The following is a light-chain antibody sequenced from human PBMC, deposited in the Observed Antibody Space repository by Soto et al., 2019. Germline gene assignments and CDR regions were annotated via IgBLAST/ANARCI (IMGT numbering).Light chain of an antibody. V-gene: IGLV2-14*01. CDR1: SSDVGGYDY. CDR3: SSYTSGSAWV. CDR2: EVS. Sequence: QSALTQPASVSGSPGQSITISCTGTSSDVGGYDYVSWYQQHPGKTPILIIYEVSNRPSGISNRFSGSKSAYTASLTISGLQTEDEADYYCSSYTSGSAWVFGGGTQLTVL. J-gene: IGLJ3*02.